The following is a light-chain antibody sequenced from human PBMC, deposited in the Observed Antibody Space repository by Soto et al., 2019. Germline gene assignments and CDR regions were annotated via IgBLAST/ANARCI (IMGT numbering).Light chain of an antibody. J-gene: IGLJ3*02. Sequence: QSALTQPASVSGSPGQSITISCTGTSSDVGSYKFVSWYQQHPGKAPKLMIYEGSKRPSGVFSRFSGSKSGNTASLTISGLQAEDEGDYHCCSYAGSSTLVFGGGTKLTVL. CDR1: SSDVGSYKF. V-gene: IGLV2-23*01. CDR2: EGS. CDR3: CSYAGSSTLV.